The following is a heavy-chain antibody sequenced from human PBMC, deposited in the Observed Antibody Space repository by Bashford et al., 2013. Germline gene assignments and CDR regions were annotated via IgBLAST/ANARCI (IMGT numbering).Heavy chain of an antibody. CDR3: ARDPYGSGSSPNV. V-gene: IGHV3-23*01. CDR2: ISSSGGST. J-gene: IGHJ6*02. Sequence: VRQAPGKGLEWVSFISSSGGSTYYADSVKGRFTISRDNSKNTLYLQMNSLRAEDTAVYYCARDPYGSGSSPNVWGQGTTVTVSS. D-gene: IGHD3-10*01.